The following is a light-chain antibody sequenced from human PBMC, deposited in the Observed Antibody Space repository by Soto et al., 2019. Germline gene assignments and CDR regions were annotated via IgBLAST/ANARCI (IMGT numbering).Light chain of an antibody. J-gene: IGKJ2*01. CDR3: QQYVASPYT. Sequence: IVLTQSPCTLSLSPGASATLSCGASQSINSRSLAWYQQKPGQAPRLLIYDASSRATGIPDRFSASGSGTDFTLTISSLEPEDFAVYYCQQYVASPYTFGQGTKVDI. V-gene: IGKV3-20*01. CDR2: DAS. CDR1: QSINSRS.